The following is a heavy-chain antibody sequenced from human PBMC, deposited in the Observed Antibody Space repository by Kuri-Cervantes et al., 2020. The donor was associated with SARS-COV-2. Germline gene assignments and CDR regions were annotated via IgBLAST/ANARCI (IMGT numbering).Heavy chain of an antibody. Sequence: SVKVSCKASGGTFSSYAISWVRQAPGQGLEWMGGIIPIFGTANYAQKFQGRVTITADKSTSTAYMELSSLRSEDTAVYYCARPLRWLQRFDYWGQGTLVTVSS. J-gene: IGHJ4*02. CDR1: GGTFSSYA. CDR3: ARPLRWLQRFDY. V-gene: IGHV1-69*06. D-gene: IGHD5-12*01. CDR2: IIPIFGTA.